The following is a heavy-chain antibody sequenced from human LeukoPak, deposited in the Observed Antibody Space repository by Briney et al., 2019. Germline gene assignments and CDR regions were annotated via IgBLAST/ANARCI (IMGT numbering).Heavy chain of an antibody. J-gene: IGHJ5*02. Sequence: PSETLSLTCTVSGGSIISGGYAWSWIRQPPGKGLEWIGYIYHIGYISQSGNIYQNPSLKSRVTISLDTSRNQFSLKLSSVTAADTAVYYCARSPLAFYDSSGYPRVWFDPWGQGTLVTVSS. CDR3: ARSPLAFYDSSGYPRVWFDP. D-gene: IGHD3-22*01. CDR1: GGSIISGGYA. CDR2: ISQSGNI. V-gene: IGHV4-30-2*01.